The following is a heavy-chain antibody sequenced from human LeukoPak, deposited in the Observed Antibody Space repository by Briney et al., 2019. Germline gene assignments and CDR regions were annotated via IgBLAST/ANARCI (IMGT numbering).Heavy chain of an antibody. CDR2: INHSGST. Sequence: SETLSLTCAVYGGSFSGYYWSWIRQAPGKGLEWIGEINHSGSTNYNPSLRTRVTISVDTSKNQFSLKLSSVSAADTAVYYCARSHYDYVWGSPLNWFDPWGQGTLVTVSS. CDR3: ARSHYDYVWGSPLNWFDP. CDR1: GGSFSGYY. V-gene: IGHV4-34*01. J-gene: IGHJ5*02. D-gene: IGHD3-16*01.